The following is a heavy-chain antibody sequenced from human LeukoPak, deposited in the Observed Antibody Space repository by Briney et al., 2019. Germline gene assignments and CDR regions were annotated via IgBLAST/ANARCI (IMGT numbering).Heavy chain of an antibody. D-gene: IGHD6-13*01. V-gene: IGHV3-48*01. J-gene: IGHJ4*02. CDR2: ISSSSSTI. Sequence: GGSLRVSCPASGFTFSSYSMNWVRQAPGKGLEWVSCISSSSSTIYYADSVKGRFTISRDNAKNSLYLQMNSLRAEDTAVYYCARTGIAAAGPDFDYWGQGTLVTVSS. CDR3: ARTGIAAAGPDFDY. CDR1: GFTFSSYS.